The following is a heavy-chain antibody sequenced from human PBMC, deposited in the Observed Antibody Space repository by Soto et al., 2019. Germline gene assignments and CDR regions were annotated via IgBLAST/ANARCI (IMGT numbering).Heavy chain of an antibody. CDR1: GYTFTSYG. J-gene: IGHJ4*02. Sequence: QVHRVQSGAEVKKPGASVKVSCKTSGYTFTSYGITWVRQAPGQGLEWMGWISAHNGNTDYAQKLQGRVIATRDTSTSTAYMELRSLRSDDTAVYYCARGRYGDYWGQGALVTVSS. V-gene: IGHV1-18*01. CDR3: ARGRYGDY. D-gene: IGHD1-1*01. CDR2: ISAHNGNT.